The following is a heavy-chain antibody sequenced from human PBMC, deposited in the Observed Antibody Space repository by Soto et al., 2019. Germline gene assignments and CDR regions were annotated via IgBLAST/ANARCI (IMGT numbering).Heavy chain of an antibody. Sequence: PSETLSLTCTVSGDSITSSSHYWGWIRQPPGKGLEWIGYIYHSGSTYYNPSLKSRVTISVDTSKNQFSLKLSSVTAADTAVYYCARERPDGARLDPWGQGTLVTVSS. J-gene: IGHJ5*02. CDR3: ARERPDGARLDP. CDR2: IYHSGST. CDR1: GDSITSSSHY. D-gene: IGHD6-6*01. V-gene: IGHV4-30-4*08.